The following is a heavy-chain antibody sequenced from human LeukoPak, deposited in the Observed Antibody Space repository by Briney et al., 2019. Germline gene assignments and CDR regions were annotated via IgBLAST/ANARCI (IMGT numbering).Heavy chain of an antibody. CDR1: GFTVSSNY. CDR3: ARATTVTTSLGY. Sequence: PGGSLRLSCAASGFTVSSNYMSWVRQAPGKGLEWVSVIYSGGSTYYADSVKGRFTISRDNSKNTLYLQMNSLRAEDTAVYYCARATTVTTSLGYWGQGTLVTVSS. J-gene: IGHJ4*02. CDR2: IYSGGST. V-gene: IGHV3-66*01. D-gene: IGHD4-17*01.